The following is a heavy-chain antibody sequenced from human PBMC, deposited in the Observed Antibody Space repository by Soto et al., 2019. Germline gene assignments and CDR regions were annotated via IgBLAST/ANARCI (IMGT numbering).Heavy chain of an antibody. V-gene: IGHV3-7*01. CDR3: ARDGSGWSIY. CDR1: GFTFRSSW. J-gene: IGHJ4*02. CDR2: IKPDGGEK. Sequence: GGSLKRSCAVSGFTFRSSWMSWLRQAPGKGLEWVASIKPDGGEKYYVDSVAGRFTISRDNARNSLYLQMNSLRAEDTGVYYCARDGSGWSIYWGLGTLVTVSS. D-gene: IGHD6-19*01.